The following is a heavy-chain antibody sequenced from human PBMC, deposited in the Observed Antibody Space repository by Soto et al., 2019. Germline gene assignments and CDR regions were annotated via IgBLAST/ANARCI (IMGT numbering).Heavy chain of an antibody. D-gene: IGHD2-21*02. Sequence: QVQLQESGPGLVRPSETLSLTCTVSGGSVNSYYWSWIRQTPGKGPEWIGYIYYSVSTNSYPSLTRRVSMSVGMSKNQFSLRLSSLTAADTAVYYLARVFPTYCGGDCAYFDSWGQGILVTVSS. V-gene: IGHV4-59*02. CDR2: IYYSVST. CDR3: ARVFPTYCGGDCAYFDS. J-gene: IGHJ4*02. CDR1: GGSVNSYY.